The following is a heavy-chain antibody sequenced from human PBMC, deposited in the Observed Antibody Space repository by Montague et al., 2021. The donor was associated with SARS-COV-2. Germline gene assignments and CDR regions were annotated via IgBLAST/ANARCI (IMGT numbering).Heavy chain of an antibody. CDR1: GGSFSGYY. CDR2: INHSGST. J-gene: IGHJ6*02. V-gene: IGHV4-34*01. Sequence: SETLSLTCAVYGGSFSGYYWSWTHQPPGKGLEWIGEINHSGSTNYNPSLKSRVTISVDTSKNQFSLKLSSVTAADTAVYYCTREGYQVLWSDYYYYGMDVWGQGTTVTVSS. D-gene: IGHD2-2*01. CDR3: TREGYQVLWSDYYYYGMDV.